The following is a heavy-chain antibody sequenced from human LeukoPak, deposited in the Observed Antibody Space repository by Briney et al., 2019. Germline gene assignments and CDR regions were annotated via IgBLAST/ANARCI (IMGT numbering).Heavy chain of an antibody. CDR3: AKEGSGWSGFDY. V-gene: IGHV3-23*01. Sequence: GGSLRLSCAASGFTFSIYAMSWVRQAPGKGLEWVSAISGSGGSTYYADSVKGRFTISRDNSKNTPYLQMNSLRAEDTAVYYCAKEGSGWSGFDYWGQGTLVTVSS. CDR2: ISGSGGST. D-gene: IGHD6-19*01. J-gene: IGHJ4*02. CDR1: GFTFSIYA.